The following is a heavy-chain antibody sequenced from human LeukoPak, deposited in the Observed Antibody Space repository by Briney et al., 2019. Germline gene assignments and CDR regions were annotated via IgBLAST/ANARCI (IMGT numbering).Heavy chain of an antibody. Sequence: SETLSLTCAVSGGSISSGGYYWSWIRQPPGKGLEWIGEINHSGSTNYNPSLKSRVTISVDTSKNQFSLKLSSVTAADTAVYYCARGVPMDVWGQGTTVTVSS. CDR2: INHSGST. V-gene: IGHV4-34*01. CDR1: GGSISSGGYY. CDR3: ARGVPMDV. J-gene: IGHJ6*02.